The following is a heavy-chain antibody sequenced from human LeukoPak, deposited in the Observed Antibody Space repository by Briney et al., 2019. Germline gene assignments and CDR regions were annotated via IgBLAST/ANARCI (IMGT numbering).Heavy chain of an antibody. CDR2: ISSSSSAI. D-gene: IGHD3-22*01. J-gene: IGHJ4*02. Sequence: GGSLRLSCAASGFTFSDYSMNWVRQAPGKGLEWVSYISSSSSAIYYADSVKGRFTISRDNAKSSLYLQMNSLRAEDTAVYYCAKEKKNYYDSSGYPGYDHWGQGTLVTVSS. CDR3: AKEKKNYYDSSGYPGYDH. V-gene: IGHV3-48*01. CDR1: GFTFSDYS.